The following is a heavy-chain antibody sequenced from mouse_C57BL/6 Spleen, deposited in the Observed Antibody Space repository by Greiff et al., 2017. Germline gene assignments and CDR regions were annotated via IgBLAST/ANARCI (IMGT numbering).Heavy chain of an antibody. CDR1: GFNIKDYY. CDR3: ALYYYGSSPYAMDY. J-gene: IGHJ4*01. V-gene: IGHV14-2*01. CDR2: IDPEDGET. Sequence: EVPLQQSGAELVKPGASVKLSCTASGFNIKDYYMHWVKQRTEQGLEWIGRIDPEDGETKYAPKFQGTATITADTSSNTAYLQLSSLTSEDTAVYYCALYYYGSSPYAMDYWGQGTSGTVAS. D-gene: IGHD1-1*01.